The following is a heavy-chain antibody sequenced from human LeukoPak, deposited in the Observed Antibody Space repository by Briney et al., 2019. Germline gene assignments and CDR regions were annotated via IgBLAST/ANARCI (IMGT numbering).Heavy chain of an antibody. Sequence: GGSLRLSCAASGFTFNNYAMTWVRQAPGKGLEWVSAISASAGTTYYADSVKGRFTVSRDNSKNTLYLQMNSLRAEDTAVYYCAKMEWGSTSCFQSWGQGTLVTVSS. D-gene: IGHD2-2*01. J-gene: IGHJ5*02. V-gene: IGHV3-23*01. CDR3: AKMEWGSTSCFQS. CDR1: GFTFNNYA. CDR2: ISASAGTT.